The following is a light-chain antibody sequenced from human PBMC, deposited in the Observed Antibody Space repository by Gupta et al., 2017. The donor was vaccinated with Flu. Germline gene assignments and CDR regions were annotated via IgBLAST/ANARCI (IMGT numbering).Light chain of an antibody. Sequence: GTLSLSPGERATLSCRASQSLTSTYLAWYQQKPGQSPRLLIYGASSRAADIPDRFSGSGSGTDFTLTISRLEPEDFAVYYCQQYYMSPKTFGQGTKVEVK. CDR1: QSLTSTY. V-gene: IGKV3-20*01. J-gene: IGKJ1*01. CDR3: QQYYMSPKT. CDR2: GAS.